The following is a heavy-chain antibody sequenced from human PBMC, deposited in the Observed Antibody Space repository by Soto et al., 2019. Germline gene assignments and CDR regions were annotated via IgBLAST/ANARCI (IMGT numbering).Heavy chain of an antibody. Sequence: PSETLSLTCAVYGGSFSGYYWSWIRQPPGKGLEWIGEINHSGSTNYNPSLKSRVTISVDTSKNQFSLKLSSVTAADTAVYYCAATTVTSWDWGQGXLVTVYS. CDR1: GGSFSGYY. J-gene: IGHJ4*02. CDR2: INHSGST. V-gene: IGHV4-34*01. D-gene: IGHD4-17*01. CDR3: AATTVTSWD.